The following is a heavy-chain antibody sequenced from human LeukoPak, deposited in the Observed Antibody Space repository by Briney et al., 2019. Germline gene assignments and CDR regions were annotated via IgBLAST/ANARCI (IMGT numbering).Heavy chain of an antibody. CDR3: AKDKGISGSYYGAYYFDY. J-gene: IGHJ4*02. Sequence: PGGSLRLSCAASGFTFSSYSMNWVRQAPGKGLEWVSYISSSSSTIYYADSVKGRFTISRDNAKNSLYLQMNSLRAEDTAVYYCAKDKGISGSYYGAYYFDYWGQGTLVTVSS. CDR2: ISSSSSTI. CDR1: GFTFSSYS. D-gene: IGHD1-26*01. V-gene: IGHV3-48*01.